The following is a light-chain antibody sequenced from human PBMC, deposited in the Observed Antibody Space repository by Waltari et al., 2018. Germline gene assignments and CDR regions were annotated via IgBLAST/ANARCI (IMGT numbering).Light chain of an antibody. V-gene: IGKV3-11*01. CDR2: DTS. CDR1: QSVRVY. J-gene: IGKJ4*01. CDR3: HQHNSWPPLS. Sequence: EIVLTQSPATLSLSPGERATLSCRASQSVRVYLAWYQQKPGHAPRLLIYDTSNRASGTPDRFSGSGSGTDFTLTISGLQSEDYAVYFCHQHNSWPPLSFGGGTKVEIK.